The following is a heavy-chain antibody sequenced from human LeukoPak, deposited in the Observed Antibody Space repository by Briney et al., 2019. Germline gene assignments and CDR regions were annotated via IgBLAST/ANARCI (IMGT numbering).Heavy chain of an antibody. CDR3: ARGYIAAAGTIDY. D-gene: IGHD6-13*01. J-gene: IGHJ4*02. CDR1: GYTFTGYY. V-gene: IGHV1-2*06. CDR2: INPNSGGT. Sequence: ASMKVSCKASGYTFTGYYMHWVRQAPGQGLEWMGRINPNSGGTNYAQKFQGRVTMTRDTSISTAYMEVSRLRSDDTAVYYCARGYIAAAGTIDYWGQGTLVTVSS.